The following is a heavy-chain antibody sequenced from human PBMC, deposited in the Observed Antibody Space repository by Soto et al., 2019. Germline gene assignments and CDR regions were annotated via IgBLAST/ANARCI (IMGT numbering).Heavy chain of an antibody. V-gene: IGHV1-3*01. CDR2: INAGNGNT. J-gene: IGHJ4*02. D-gene: IGHD1-26*01. CDR3: ARREWDLRAFDY. Sequence: ASVKVSCKASGYTFTSYAMHWVRQAPGQRLEWMGWINAGNGNTKYSQKFQGRVTITRDTSASTAYMELSSLRSEDTAVYYCARREWDLRAFDYWGQGTLVTVSS. CDR1: GYTFTSYA.